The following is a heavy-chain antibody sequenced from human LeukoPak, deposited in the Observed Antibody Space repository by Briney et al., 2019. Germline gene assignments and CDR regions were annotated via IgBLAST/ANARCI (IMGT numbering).Heavy chain of an antibody. Sequence: ASVKVSCKASGYTFTSYGISWVRQAPGQGLEWMGWISAYNGNINYAQKLQGRVTMTTDTSTSTAYMELRSLRSDDTAVYYCANPDNSGSYGSWGQGTLVTVSS. J-gene: IGHJ5*02. CDR3: ANPDNSGSYGS. CDR1: GYTFTSYG. CDR2: ISAYNGNI. V-gene: IGHV1-18*01. D-gene: IGHD1-26*01.